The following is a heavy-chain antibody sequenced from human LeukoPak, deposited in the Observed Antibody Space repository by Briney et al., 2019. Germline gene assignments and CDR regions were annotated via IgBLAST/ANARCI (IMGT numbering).Heavy chain of an antibody. J-gene: IGHJ5*02. CDR2: ISGGGSNT. Sequence: PGGSLRLSCAASGFTFDDYAMHWVRQAPGKGLEWVSIISGGGSNTNYADSVKGRFTISRDNSKNTLYLQMNSLRVEDTAVYYCAKDPGVVRGSPIPNWFDPWGQGTLVTVSS. D-gene: IGHD3-3*01. CDR3: AKDPGVVRGSPIPNWFDP. CDR1: GFTFDDYA. V-gene: IGHV3-23*01.